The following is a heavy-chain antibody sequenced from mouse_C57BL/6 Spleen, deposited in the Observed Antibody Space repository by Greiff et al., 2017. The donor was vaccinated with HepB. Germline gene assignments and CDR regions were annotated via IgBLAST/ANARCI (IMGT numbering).Heavy chain of an antibody. V-gene: IGHV1-18*01. D-gene: IGHD1-1*01. CDR3: ARCDYGSTLAY. CDR1: GYTFTDYN. CDR2: INPNNGGT. J-gene: IGHJ3*01. Sequence: EVQLQQSGPELVKPGASVKIPCKASGYTFTDYNMDWVKQSHGKSLEWIGDINPNNGGTIYNQKFKGKATLTVDKSSSTAYMELRSLTSEDTAVYYCARCDYGSTLAYWGQGTLVTVSA.